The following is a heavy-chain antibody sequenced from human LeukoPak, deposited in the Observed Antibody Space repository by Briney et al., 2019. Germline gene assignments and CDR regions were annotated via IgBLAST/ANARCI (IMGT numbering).Heavy chain of an antibody. V-gene: IGHV1-18*01. D-gene: IGHD3-10*01. J-gene: IGHJ4*02. Sequence: ASVKVSCKASGGTFSSYAISWVRQAPGQGLEWMGWISAYNGNTNYAQKFQGRVTMTRDTSISTAYMELSRLRSDDTAVYYCARDPPPDYYGSGSYLRFDYWGQGTLVTVSS. CDR3: ARDPPPDYYGSGSYLRFDY. CDR2: ISAYNGNT. CDR1: GGTFSSYA.